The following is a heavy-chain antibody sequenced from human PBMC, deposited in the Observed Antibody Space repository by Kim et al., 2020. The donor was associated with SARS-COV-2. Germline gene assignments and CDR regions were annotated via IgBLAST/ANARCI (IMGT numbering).Heavy chain of an antibody. CDR2: ST. D-gene: IGHD3-22*01. J-gene: IGHJ4*02. Sequence: STYYADSVKGRFTISRDNSKNTLYLQMNSLRAEDTAVYYCATELLSSGQYWGQGTLVTVSS. CDR3: ATELLSSGQY. V-gene: IGHV3-53*01.